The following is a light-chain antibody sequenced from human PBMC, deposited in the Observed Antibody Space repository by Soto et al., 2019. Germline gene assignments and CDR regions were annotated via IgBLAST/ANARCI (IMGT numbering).Light chain of an antibody. CDR1: QSISSW. J-gene: IGKJ1*01. Sequence: DIPMTQSPSTLSASVGDRVTITCRASQSISSWLAWYQQKPGKAPKLLIYKASSLESGVPSRFSGSGSETEFTLTISSLQPDDFATYYCQQYNSWTFGQGTKVEVK. V-gene: IGKV1-5*03. CDR2: KAS. CDR3: QQYNSWT.